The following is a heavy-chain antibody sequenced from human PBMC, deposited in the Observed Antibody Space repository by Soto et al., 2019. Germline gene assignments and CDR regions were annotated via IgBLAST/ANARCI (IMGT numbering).Heavy chain of an antibody. D-gene: IGHD3-3*01. V-gene: IGHV3-33*01. CDR2: IWYDGSNK. CDR1: GFTFSSYG. CDR3: ARRITIFGVVIMEYYGMDV. Sequence: GGSLRLSCAASGFTFSSYGMRWVRQAPGKGLEWVAVIWYDGSNKYYADSVKGRFTISRDNSKNTLYLQMNSLRAEDTAVYYCARRITIFGVVIMEYYGMDVWGQGTTVTVSS. J-gene: IGHJ6*02.